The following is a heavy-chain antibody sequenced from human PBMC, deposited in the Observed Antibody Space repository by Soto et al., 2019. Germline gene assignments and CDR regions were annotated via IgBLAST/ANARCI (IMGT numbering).Heavy chain of an antibody. V-gene: IGHV3-30*18. D-gene: IGHD6-19*01. J-gene: IGHJ4*01. CDR3: AKGIAVAGA. CDR1: GFVFRSYS. CDR2: ISYDGSRK. Sequence: GGSLRLSCAASGFVFRSYSMHWVRQAPGKGLEWVAVISYDGSRKFYADSVKGRFTISRDNSENTLYLQTNSLRAEDTAVYYCAKGIAVAGAWGHGTQVTLSS.